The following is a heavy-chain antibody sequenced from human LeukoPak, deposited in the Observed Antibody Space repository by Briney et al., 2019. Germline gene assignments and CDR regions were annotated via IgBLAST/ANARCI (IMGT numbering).Heavy chain of an antibody. Sequence: GASVKVSCKASGGTFSSYAISWVRQAPGQGLEWMGGIIPIFGTVNYAQKFQGRVTITADESTSTAYMELSSLRSEDTAVYYCARGTELRYFDWLLSRGPNWFDPWGQGTLVTVSS. D-gene: IGHD3-9*01. CDR3: ARGTELRYFDWLLSRGPNWFDP. CDR2: IIPIFGTV. J-gene: IGHJ5*02. V-gene: IGHV1-69*13. CDR1: GGTFSSYA.